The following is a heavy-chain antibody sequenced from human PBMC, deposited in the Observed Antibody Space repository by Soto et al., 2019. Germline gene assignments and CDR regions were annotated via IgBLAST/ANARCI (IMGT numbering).Heavy chain of an antibody. CDR3: ARPRLPAAGDYYYYYGMDV. Sequence: PGGSLRLSCAASGFTFSIYSVNWVRQAPGKGLEWVSSISSRSTYIFYADSVKGRFTISRDNAKNSLYLQMNSLRAEDTGVYYCARPRLPAAGDYYYYYGMDVWGQGTTVTVSS. CDR2: ISSRSTYI. V-gene: IGHV3-21*01. J-gene: IGHJ6*02. CDR1: GFTFSIYS. D-gene: IGHD6-13*01.